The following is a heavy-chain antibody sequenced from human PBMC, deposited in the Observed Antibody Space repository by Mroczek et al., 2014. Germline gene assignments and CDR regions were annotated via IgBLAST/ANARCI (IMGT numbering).Heavy chain of an antibody. CDR2: ISGSGGST. CDR3: AKVGRVLMVYDRGSIDY. V-gene: IGHV3-23*04. D-gene: IGHD2-8*01. J-gene: IGHJ4*02. CDR1: GFTFSSYA. Sequence: VQLVESGGGVVQPGRSLRLSCAASGFTFSSYAMHWVRQAPGKGLEWVSAISGSGGSTYYADSVKGRFTISRDNSKNTLYLQMNSLRAEDTAVYYCAKVGRVLMVYDRGSIDYWGQGTLVTVSS.